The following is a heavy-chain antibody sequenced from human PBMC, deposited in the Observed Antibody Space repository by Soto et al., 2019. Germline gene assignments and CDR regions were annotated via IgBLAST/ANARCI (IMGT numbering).Heavy chain of an antibody. CDR2: TYHRSKWYN. CDR3: AAFDPGPMGFDP. D-gene: IGHD3-3*02. J-gene: IGHJ5*02. V-gene: IGHV6-1*01. CDR1: GDSVSSNSAA. Sequence: TLSLTCAISGDSVSSNSAAWNWIRQSPSRGLEWLGRTYHRSKWYNDYAVSVKSRIIISPDTSKNEFSLQLKSVTPEDTAVYYCAAFDPGPMGFDPWGQGTLVTVSS.